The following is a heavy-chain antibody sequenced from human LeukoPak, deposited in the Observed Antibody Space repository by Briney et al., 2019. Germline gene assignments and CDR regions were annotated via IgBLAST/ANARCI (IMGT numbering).Heavy chain of an antibody. V-gene: IGHV3-21*01. CDR2: ITSTSSYI. CDR3: ARDPYSGNYGNYYYYYMDV. CDR1: GFTFSTYW. Sequence: GGSLRLSCEASGFTFSTYWMTWVRQAPGKGLEWVSSITSTSSYIYYADSVKGRFTISRDNAKNSLYLQMNSLRAEDTALYFCARDPYSGNYGNYYYYYMDVWGKGTTVTISS. J-gene: IGHJ6*03. D-gene: IGHD1-26*01.